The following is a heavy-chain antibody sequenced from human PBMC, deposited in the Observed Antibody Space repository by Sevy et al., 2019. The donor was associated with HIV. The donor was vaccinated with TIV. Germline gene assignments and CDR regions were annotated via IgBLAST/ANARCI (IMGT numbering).Heavy chain of an antibody. CDR3: TRGNAAHSIFDY. J-gene: IGHJ4*02. V-gene: IGHV3-49*04. CDR1: GFTFGEYC. CDR2: LRSDVYGGTV. D-gene: IGHD1-1*01. Sequence: GGSLRLSCTASGFTFGEYCMNWVRQAPGKGLEWVAFLRSDVYGGTVDHAASGGCRFVIARADSKAIVYLQMNELKTEDPGVYYCTRGNAAHSIFDYWGQGALVTVSS.